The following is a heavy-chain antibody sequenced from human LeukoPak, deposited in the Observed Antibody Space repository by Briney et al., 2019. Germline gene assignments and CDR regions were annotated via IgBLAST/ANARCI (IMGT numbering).Heavy chain of an antibody. J-gene: IGHJ4*02. CDR1: GYTFTSYD. V-gene: IGHV1-8*01. CDR2: MNPNSGNT. Sequence: ASVTVSFKASGYTFTSYDINWVRQATGQGLEWMGWMNPNSGNTGYAQKFQGRVTMTRNTSISTAYMELSSLRSEDTAVYYCARGRRYSYGDTYDYWGQGTLVTVSS. CDR3: ARGRRYSYGDTYDY. D-gene: IGHD5-18*01.